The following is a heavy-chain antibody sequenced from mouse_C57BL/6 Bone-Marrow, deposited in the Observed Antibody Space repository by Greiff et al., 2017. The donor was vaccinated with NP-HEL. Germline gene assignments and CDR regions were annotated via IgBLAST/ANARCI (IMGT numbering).Heavy chain of an antibody. CDR3: SRKAYDYYDYAMDD. CDR1: GYTFTSYW. Sequence: QVPLLQPGAELVMPGASVKLSCKASGYTFTSYWMHWVKQRPGQGLEWIGEITPSDSYTTYNQKFKGKSTLTVDTSSSTASIPLSSLTAEDSAVYDCSRKAYDYYDYAMDDWGQGTSVTVSS. V-gene: IGHV1-69*01. J-gene: IGHJ4*01. CDR2: ITPSDSYT. D-gene: IGHD2-4*01.